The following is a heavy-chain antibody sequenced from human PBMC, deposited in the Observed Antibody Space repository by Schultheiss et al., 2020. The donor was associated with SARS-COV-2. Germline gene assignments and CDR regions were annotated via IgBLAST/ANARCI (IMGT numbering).Heavy chain of an antibody. CDR1: GFTFRNYG. D-gene: IGHD2-15*01. V-gene: IGHV3-30*03. Sequence: GGSLRLSCAASGFTFRNYGMHWVRQAPGKGLEWVAVISYDGSNKYYADSVKGRFTISRDNSKNSLFLQMNSLRTEDTAVYYCARVRSGANSPFDYWGQGTLVTVSS. CDR2: ISYDGSNK. J-gene: IGHJ4*02. CDR3: ARVRSGANSPFDY.